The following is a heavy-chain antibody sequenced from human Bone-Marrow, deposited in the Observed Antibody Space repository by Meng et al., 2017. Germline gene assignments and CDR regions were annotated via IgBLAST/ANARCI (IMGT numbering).Heavy chain of an antibody. CDR2: INPSGGST. D-gene: IGHD2-15*01. CDR3: ARAGGVVAATDYYYGMDV. V-gene: IGHV1-46*01. CDR1: GYTFTSYY. J-gene: IGHJ6*02. Sequence: ASVKVSCKASGYTFTSYYMHWVRQAPGQGLEWMGIINPSGGSTSYAQKFQGRVTITADESTSTAYMELSSLRSEDTAVYYCARAGGVVAATDYYYGMDVWGQGTTVTVSS.